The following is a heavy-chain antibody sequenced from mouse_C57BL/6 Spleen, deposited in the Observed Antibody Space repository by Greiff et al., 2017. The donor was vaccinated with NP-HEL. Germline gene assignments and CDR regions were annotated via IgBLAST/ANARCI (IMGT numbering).Heavy chain of an antibody. CDR2: IDPSDSYT. Sequence: QVQLKQSGAELVRPGTSVKLSCKASGYTFTSYWMHWVKQRPGQGLEWIGVIDPSDSYTNYNQKFKGKATLTVDTSSSTAYMQLSSLTSEDSAVYYCARPTTTVEAMDYWGQGTSVTVSS. D-gene: IGHD1-1*01. V-gene: IGHV1-59*01. CDR3: ARPTTTVEAMDY. J-gene: IGHJ4*01. CDR1: GYTFTSYW.